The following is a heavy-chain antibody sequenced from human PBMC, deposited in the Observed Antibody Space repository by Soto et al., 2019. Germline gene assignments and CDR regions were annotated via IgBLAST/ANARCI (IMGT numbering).Heavy chain of an antibody. J-gene: IGHJ4*02. CDR3: AKELGYSHGYVDDY. V-gene: IGHV3-30*18. D-gene: IGHD5-18*01. Sequence: QVQLVESGGGVVQPGRSLRLSCAASGFTFSSYGMHWVRQAPGKGLEWVAVISYDGSNKYYADSVKGRFTISRDNSKNTLYLQMNSLRAEDTAVYYCAKELGYSHGYVDDYWGQGTLVTVSS. CDR2: ISYDGSNK. CDR1: GFTFSSYG.